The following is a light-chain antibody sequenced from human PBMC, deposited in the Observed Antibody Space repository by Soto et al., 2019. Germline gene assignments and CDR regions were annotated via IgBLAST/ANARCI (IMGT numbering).Light chain of an antibody. CDR2: AAS. Sequence: DIQMTQSPSSLSASVGDKITITCRASQSISSHLNWYQQKPGKAPKLLIYAASSLHSGVTSRFSGSGSGTDFSLTISSLQPDDFATYYCQQSYSTLFTFGPGTKVDVK. J-gene: IGKJ3*01. CDR3: QQSYSTLFT. CDR1: QSISSH. V-gene: IGKV1-39*01.